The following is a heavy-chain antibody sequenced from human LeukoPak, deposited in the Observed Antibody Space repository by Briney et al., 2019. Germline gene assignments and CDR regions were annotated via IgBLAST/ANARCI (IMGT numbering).Heavy chain of an antibody. V-gene: IGHV3-7*01. J-gene: IGHJ3*01. Sequence: PGGSLRLSCAASGFTFSNDWMAWVRQGPGKGLEWVALKEDGTQKNYVDSVKGRFTISRDNAKSSLCLQMNSLRAEDTALYYCVRDPGYGALDVWGQGTMVTVSS. D-gene: IGHD5-12*01. CDR1: GFTFSNDW. CDR3: VRDPGYGALDV. CDR2: KEDGTQK.